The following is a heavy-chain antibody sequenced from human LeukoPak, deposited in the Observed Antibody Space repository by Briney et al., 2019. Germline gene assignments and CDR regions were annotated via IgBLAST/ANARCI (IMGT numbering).Heavy chain of an antibody. D-gene: IGHD1-26*01. CDR1: GFTFSSYA. V-gene: IGHV3-23*01. CDR2: ISGSGGST. CDR3: ARKATRRGYFDY. J-gene: IGHJ4*02. Sequence: GGSLRLSCAASGFTFSSYAMSWVRQAPGKGLEWVSAISGSGGSTYYADSVKGRFTISRDNSKNTLYLQMNSLRAEDTAGYYCARKATRRGYFDYWGQGTLVTVSS.